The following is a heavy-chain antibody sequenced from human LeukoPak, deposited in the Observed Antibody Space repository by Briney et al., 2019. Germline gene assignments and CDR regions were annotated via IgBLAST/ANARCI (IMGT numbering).Heavy chain of an antibody. D-gene: IGHD4-23*01. Sequence: ASVKVSCKASGYTFTGYYMHWLRQAPGQGLEWMVWINPNSGGTNYAEKFQGRVTMTRETSISTVDMELSRLRSDDTAVYYCARGGRNYGGNPHSRLLEYYYYYYMDVWGKGTTVTVSS. J-gene: IGHJ6*03. CDR1: GYTFTGYY. CDR2: INPNSGGT. CDR3: ARGGRNYGGNPHSRLLEYYYYYYMDV. V-gene: IGHV1-2*02.